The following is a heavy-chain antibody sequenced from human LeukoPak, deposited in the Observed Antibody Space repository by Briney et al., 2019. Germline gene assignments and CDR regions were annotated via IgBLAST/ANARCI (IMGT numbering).Heavy chain of an antibody. V-gene: IGHV1-2*02. CDR2: INPNSGGT. Sequence: GASVKVSCKASGYTFTGCYMHWVRQAPGQGLEWMGWINPNSGGTNYAQKFQGRVTMTRDTSISTAYMELSRLRSDDTAVYYCARDNFPSHYHGMDVWGQGTTVTVSS. CDR3: ARDNFPSHYHGMDV. D-gene: IGHD2-2*01. J-gene: IGHJ6*02. CDR1: GYTFTGCY.